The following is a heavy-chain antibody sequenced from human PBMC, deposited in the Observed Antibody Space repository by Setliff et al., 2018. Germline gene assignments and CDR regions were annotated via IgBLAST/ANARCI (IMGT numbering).Heavy chain of an antibody. Sequence: RASVKVSCKASGYTFTSYGISWVRQAPGQGLEWMGWISAYNGNTNYAQNLRDRITMTTDTSTGTAYMALRSLTSDDSAVYYCARDAPKVVDKFDLWGQGTKVTVSS. V-gene: IGHV1-18*01. CDR2: ISAYNGNT. J-gene: IGHJ3*01. CDR3: ARDAPKVVDKFDL. CDR1: GYTFTSYG. D-gene: IGHD3-22*01.